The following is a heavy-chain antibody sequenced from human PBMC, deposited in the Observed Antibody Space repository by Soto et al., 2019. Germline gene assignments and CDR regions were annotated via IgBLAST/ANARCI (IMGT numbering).Heavy chain of an antibody. CDR2: IYSGGST. J-gene: IGHJ6*02. V-gene: IGHV3-53*01. Sequence: SGGSLRLSCAASGFTVSSNYMSWVRQAPGKGLEWVSVIYSGGSTYYADSVKGRFTISRDNSKNTLYLQMNSLRAEDTAVYYCARDRRGWLPRGMDVWGQGTTVTVSS. D-gene: IGHD3-10*01. CDR1: GFTVSSNY. CDR3: ARDRRGWLPRGMDV.